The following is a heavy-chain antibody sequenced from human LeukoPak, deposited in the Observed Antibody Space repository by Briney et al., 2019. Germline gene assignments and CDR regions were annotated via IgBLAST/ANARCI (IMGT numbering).Heavy chain of an antibody. CDR3: ARYYYDSSGYPYYFDY. CDR2: IYSGGST. D-gene: IGHD3-22*01. Sequence: PGGSLRLSCAASGFIVSNNYMSWVRQAPGKGLEWVSVIYSGGSTYYADSVKGRFTISRDNSKNTVYLQMNSLRAEYTAVYYCARYYYDSSGYPYYFDYWGQGTLVTVSS. CDR1: GFIVSNNY. J-gene: IGHJ4*02. V-gene: IGHV3-53*01.